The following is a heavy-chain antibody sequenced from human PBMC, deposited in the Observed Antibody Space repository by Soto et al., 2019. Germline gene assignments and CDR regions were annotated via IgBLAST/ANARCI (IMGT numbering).Heavy chain of an antibody. D-gene: IGHD3-10*01. Sequence: EVQLLESGGGLVQPGGSLRLSCAASGFTFSSYALSWVRQAPGKGLEWVSAISGSGGSTDYADSVKGRFTITRDHSKNTSYLQMNSPRSEDTAIYYCATGCPWFGDGDAFDIWGQGTMVTVSS. V-gene: IGHV3-23*01. CDR2: ISGSGGST. CDR3: ATGCPWFGDGDAFDI. CDR1: GFTFSSYA. J-gene: IGHJ3*02.